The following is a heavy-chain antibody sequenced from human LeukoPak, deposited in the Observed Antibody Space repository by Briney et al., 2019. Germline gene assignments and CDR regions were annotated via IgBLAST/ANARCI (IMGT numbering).Heavy chain of an antibody. J-gene: IGHJ3*02. D-gene: IGHD3-9*01. Sequence: TSETLSLTCTVSGGSISSYYWSWIRQPPGKGLEWIGYIYYSGSTNYNPSLKSRVTISVDMSKNQFSLKLSSVTAADTAVYYCAREGYDILTGYPDAFDIWGQGTMVTVSS. CDR3: AREGYDILTGYPDAFDI. CDR1: GGSISSYY. CDR2: IYYSGST. V-gene: IGHV4-59*01.